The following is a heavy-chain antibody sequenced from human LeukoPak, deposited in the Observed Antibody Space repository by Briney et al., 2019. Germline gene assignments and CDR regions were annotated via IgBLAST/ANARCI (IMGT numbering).Heavy chain of an antibody. CDR2: INPNSGGT. J-gene: IGHJ4*02. D-gene: IGHD6-13*01. V-gene: IGHV1-2*02. CDR1: GYTFTGYY. Sequence: ASVKVSCKASGYTFTGYYMHWVRQAPGQGLEWMGWINPNSGGTNYAQKFQGRVTMTRDTSISTAYMELSRLRSDDTAVYYCARQNRNIAPRFDYWGQGTLVTVSS. CDR3: ARQNRNIAPRFDY.